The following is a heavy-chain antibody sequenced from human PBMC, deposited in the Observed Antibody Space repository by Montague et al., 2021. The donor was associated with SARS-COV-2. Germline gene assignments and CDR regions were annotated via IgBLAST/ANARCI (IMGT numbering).Heavy chain of an antibody. D-gene: IGHD3-10*01. Sequence: SETLSLTCAVHGGSFSTYSWNWIRQPPGEGLEWIGEIHHGGSTNYNPSLKSRVTISADTSKNQFSLKLTSVAAADTAVYYCARLGDGVVPSPILGVGPCYSYYYMDDWGKGTTVTVSS. CDR1: GGSFSTYS. V-gene: IGHV4-34*01. CDR2: IHHGGST. CDR3: ARLGDGVVPSPILGVGPCYSYYYMDD. J-gene: IGHJ6*03.